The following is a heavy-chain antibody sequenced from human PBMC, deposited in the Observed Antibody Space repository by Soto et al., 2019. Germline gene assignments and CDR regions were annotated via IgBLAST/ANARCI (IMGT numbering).Heavy chain of an antibody. J-gene: IGHJ5*02. V-gene: IGHV1-18*01. CDR2: ISAYNGNT. Sequence: QVQLVQSGAEVKKPGASVKVSCKASGYTFTSYGISWVRQAPGQGLEGMGWISAYNGNTNYAQKLQGRVTMTTDTSTSTDHMEMRSLRSDDTAVYYCARYSCIAVAGNEFDPWGQGTLVTVSS. CDR3: ARYSCIAVAGNEFDP. CDR1: GYTFTSYG. D-gene: IGHD6-19*01.